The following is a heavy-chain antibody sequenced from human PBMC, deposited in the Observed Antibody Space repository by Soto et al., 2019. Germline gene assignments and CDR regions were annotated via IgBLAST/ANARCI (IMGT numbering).Heavy chain of an antibody. J-gene: IGHJ4*02. V-gene: IGHV3-48*03. CDR1: GFIFSRYE. Sequence: GGSLSLACAASGFIFSRYEMNWVRQAPGKGLEWVSYINTRGNTIHYADSVKGRFTVSRDNAENSLYLQMNSLRAEDIAVYYCARDIDYYDSSGYQDYWGQGTLVTVSS. D-gene: IGHD3-22*01. CDR3: ARDIDYYDSSGYQDY. CDR2: INTRGNTI.